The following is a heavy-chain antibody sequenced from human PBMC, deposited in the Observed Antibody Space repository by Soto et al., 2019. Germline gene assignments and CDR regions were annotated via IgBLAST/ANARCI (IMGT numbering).Heavy chain of an antibody. D-gene: IGHD2-2*01. CDR3: ARGSPCSSTSCYGIRYFQH. CDR2: ISAYNGNT. V-gene: IGHV1-18*01. J-gene: IGHJ1*01. CDR1: GYTFTSYG. Sequence: ASVKVSCKASGYTFTSYGISWVRQAPGQGLEWMGWISAYNGNTNYAQKLQGRVTMTTDTSTSTAYMELRSLRSDDTAVYYCARGSPCSSTSCYGIRYFQHWGQGTLVTVSS.